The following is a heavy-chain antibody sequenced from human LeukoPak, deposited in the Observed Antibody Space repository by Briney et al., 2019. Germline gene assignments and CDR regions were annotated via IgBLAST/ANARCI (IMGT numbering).Heavy chain of an antibody. Sequence: PSETLSLTCAVYGGSFSGYYWSWIRQPPGKGLEWIGEINHSGSTNYNPSLKSRVTISVDTSKNQFSLKLSSVTAADTAVYYCARRYRGFDYWGQGTLVTVSS. CDR2: INHSGST. CDR3: ARRYRGFDY. V-gene: IGHV4-34*01. D-gene: IGHD1-1*01. J-gene: IGHJ4*02. CDR1: GGSFSGYY.